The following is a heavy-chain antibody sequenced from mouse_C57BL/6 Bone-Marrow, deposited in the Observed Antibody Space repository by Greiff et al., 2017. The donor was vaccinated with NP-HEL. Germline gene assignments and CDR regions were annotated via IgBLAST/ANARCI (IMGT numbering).Heavy chain of an antibody. J-gene: IGHJ1*03. CDR3: ARWPYYGSSYPWYFDV. D-gene: IGHD1-1*01. CDR1: GFTFTDYY. Sequence: EVQLQQSGPVLVKPGPSVKISCKASGFTFTDYYMHWVKQSHGKSLEWIGLVYPYNGGTSYNQKFKGKATLTVDTSSSTAYMGLNSLTSEDSAVYYCARWPYYGSSYPWYFDVWGTGTTVTVSS. V-gene: IGHV1-36*01. CDR2: VYPYNGGT.